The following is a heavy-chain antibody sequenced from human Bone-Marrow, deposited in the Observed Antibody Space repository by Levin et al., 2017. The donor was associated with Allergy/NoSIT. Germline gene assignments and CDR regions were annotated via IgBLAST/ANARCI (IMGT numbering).Heavy chain of an antibody. V-gene: IGHV3-23*01. CDR3: AKTTVEGGDYVDYFDY. D-gene: IGHD4-17*01. CDR1: GFTFRTYA. CDR2: ITGGGHIS. J-gene: IGHJ4*02. Sequence: GGSLRLSCAASGFTFRTYAMSWVRQAPGKGLEWVSSITGGGHISYYAESVKGRFTISRDNSKNTLYLQVHSLRAEDTAVYFCAKTTVEGGDYVDYFDYWGQGTLVTVSS.